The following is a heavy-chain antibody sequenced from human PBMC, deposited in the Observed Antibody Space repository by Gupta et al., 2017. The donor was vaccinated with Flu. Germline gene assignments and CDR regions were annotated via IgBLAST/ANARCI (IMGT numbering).Heavy chain of an antibody. CDR2: INHSGST. CDR1: GGSFSGYY. J-gene: IGHJ4*02. V-gene: IGHV4-34*01. D-gene: IGHD3-22*01. Sequence: QVQLQQWGAGLLKPSETLSLTCAVYGGSFSGYYWSWIRQPPGKGLEWIGEINHSGSTNYNPSLKSRVTISVDTSKNQFSLKLSSVTAADTAVYYCAGQPITMIVVAHDYWGQGILVTVSS. CDR3: AGQPITMIVVAHDY.